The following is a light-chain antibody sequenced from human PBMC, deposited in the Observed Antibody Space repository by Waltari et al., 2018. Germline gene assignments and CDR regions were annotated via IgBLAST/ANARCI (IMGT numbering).Light chain of an antibody. CDR2: GVS. J-gene: IGLJ1*01. V-gene: IGLV2-14*03. CDR1: SSAVGGYNY. Sequence: QSALTQPASVSGSPGQSITISCTGTSSAVGGYNYVSWYQQHEGKAPKLMCYGVSNRPSGVSTRFSCSKSGSAASLTIAGLPAEDEADSYCSSHTSISTRVFGTGTKLTVL. CDR3: SSHTSISTRV.